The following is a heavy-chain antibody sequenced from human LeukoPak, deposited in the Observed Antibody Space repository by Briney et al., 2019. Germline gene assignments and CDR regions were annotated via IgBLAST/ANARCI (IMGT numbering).Heavy chain of an antibody. J-gene: IGHJ4*02. CDR3: ARGDSSSWSFKI. CDR2: IYYSGTT. CDR1: GGSFRGYY. V-gene: IGHV4-34*01. D-gene: IGHD6-13*01. Sequence: SETLSLTCAVYGGSFRGYYWSWIRQPPGKGLEWIAYIYYSGTTYYNPSLKSRVSISVDTSKNQFSLKLSSVTAADTAVYYCARGDSSSWSFKIWGQGTLVTVSS.